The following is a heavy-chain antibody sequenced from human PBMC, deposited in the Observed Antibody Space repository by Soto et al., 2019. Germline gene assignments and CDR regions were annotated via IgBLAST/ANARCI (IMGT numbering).Heavy chain of an antibody. J-gene: IGHJ5*02. D-gene: IGHD5-12*01. CDR3: ARDPRPGFIAALPAGANWSDP. CDR2: IIPMFGTA. V-gene: IGHV1-69*13. Sequence: SVKVSCKASGGTFSRYAISWVRQAPGQGLEWMGGIIPMFGTANYAQKFQGRVTITADESTSTAYMELSSLRSEDTAVYYCARDPRPGFIAALPAGANWSDPWGQGTLVTVSS. CDR1: GGTFSRYA.